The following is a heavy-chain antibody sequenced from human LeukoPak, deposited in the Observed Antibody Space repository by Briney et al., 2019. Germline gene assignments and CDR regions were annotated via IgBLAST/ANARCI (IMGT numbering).Heavy chain of an antibody. D-gene: IGHD1-14*01. V-gene: IGHV3-74*01. CDR1: GFTFSSYW. Sequence: GGSLRLSCAASGFTFSSYWIHWVRQAPGKGLVWVSRIKSDGSVTSYADSVKGRFTISRDNAKSALYLQMNSPRAEDTAVYYCASGSSGSLTGYWGQGTLVTVSS. CDR3: ASGSSGSLTGY. J-gene: IGHJ4*02. CDR2: IKSDGSVT.